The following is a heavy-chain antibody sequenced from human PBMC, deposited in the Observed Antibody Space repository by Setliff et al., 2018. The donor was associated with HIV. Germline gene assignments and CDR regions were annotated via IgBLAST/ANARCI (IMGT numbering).Heavy chain of an antibody. J-gene: IGHJ5*02. Sequence: GESLTLSCAASGFTFSSYAMSWVRQAPGKGLEWVAVISVNGISTYYADSVKGRFTISRDNSKNTLFLLMNSLRAEDTAIYYCAKNGFGVVALGINNWFDPWGPGTLVTVSS. V-gene: IGHV3-23*01. CDR1: GFTFSSYA. CDR2: ISVNGIST. D-gene: IGHD3-10*01. CDR3: AKNGFGVVALGINNWFDP.